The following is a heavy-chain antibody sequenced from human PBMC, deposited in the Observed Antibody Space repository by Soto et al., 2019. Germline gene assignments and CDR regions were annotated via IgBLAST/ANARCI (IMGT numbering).Heavy chain of an antibody. J-gene: IGHJ3*02. D-gene: IGHD4-4*01. V-gene: IGHV3-21*01. CDR1: GFTFSSYS. CDR3: ASNPTPTTVDAFDI. CDR2: ISSSSSYI. Sequence: GESLKISCAASGFTFSSYSMNWVRQAPGKGLEWVSSISSSSSYIYYADSVKGRFTISRDNAKNSLYLQMNSLRAEDTAVYYCASNPTPTTVDAFDIWGQGTMVTVSS.